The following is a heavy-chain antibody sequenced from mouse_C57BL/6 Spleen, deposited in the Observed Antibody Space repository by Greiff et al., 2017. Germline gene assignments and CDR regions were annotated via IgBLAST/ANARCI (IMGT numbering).Heavy chain of an antibody. CDR2: IRSKSNNYAT. CDR1: GFSFNTYA. Sequence: EVKLVESGGGLVQPKGSLKLSCAASGFSFNTYAMNWVRQAPGKGLEWVARIRSKSNNYATYYADSVKDRFTISRDDSESMLYLQMNNLKTEDTAMYYCVRQSTYAMDYWGQGTSGTVSS. CDR3: VRQSTYAMDY. D-gene: IGHD5-1*01. V-gene: IGHV10-1*01. J-gene: IGHJ4*01.